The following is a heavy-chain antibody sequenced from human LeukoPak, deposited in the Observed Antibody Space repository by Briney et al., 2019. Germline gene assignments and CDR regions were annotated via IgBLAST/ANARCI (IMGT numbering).Heavy chain of an antibody. J-gene: IGHJ4*02. D-gene: IGHD3-22*01. CDR3: ARAILYDSSAYSF. Sequence: SETLSLTCTVSGGSISSSSYYWGWIRQPPGKGLEWIGSIYYSGSTYYNRSLKIRVTISLDTSKNQFSLRLRSVTAADTAVYYCARAILYDSSAYSFWGQGTLVTVSS. CDR1: GGSISSSSYY. CDR2: IYYSGST. V-gene: IGHV4-39*07.